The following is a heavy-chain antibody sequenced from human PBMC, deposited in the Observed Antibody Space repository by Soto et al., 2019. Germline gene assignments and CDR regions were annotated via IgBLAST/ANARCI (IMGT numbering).Heavy chain of an antibody. CDR2: LSFDGTNQ. V-gene: IGHV3-30*18. D-gene: IGHD2-8*01. CDR3: AKEMVSGKNAN. Sequence: PGGSLRLSCAGSGFPFSTYDMHWVRQAPGKGLEWVSYLSFDGTNQNYADSVKGRFTISRDNSKDTLYLQMSSLKTDDTAVYYCAKEMVSGKNANWGPGTLVTVSS. CDR1: GFPFSTYD. J-gene: IGHJ4*02.